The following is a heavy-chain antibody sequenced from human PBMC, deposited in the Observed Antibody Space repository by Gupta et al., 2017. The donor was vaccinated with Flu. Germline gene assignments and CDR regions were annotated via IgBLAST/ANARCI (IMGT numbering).Heavy chain of an antibody. D-gene: IGHD1-14*01. CDR2: ISGSSGST. Sequence: EVQLMESGGTLVQPGGALRLSCAASGFTFSSYHMSWVRQAPGKGLEWVSAISGSSGSTHYADSVKGRFTISRDNSKNMLSLQMNGLRAEDTAVYYCAKDSGNHYFYYRDVWGKGTTVTVSS. V-gene: IGHV3-23*01. J-gene: IGHJ6*03. CDR3: AKDSGNHYFYYRDV. CDR1: GFTFSSYH.